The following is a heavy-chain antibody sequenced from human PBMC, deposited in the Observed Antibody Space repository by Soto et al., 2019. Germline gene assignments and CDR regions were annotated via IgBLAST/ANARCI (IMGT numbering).Heavy chain of an antibody. D-gene: IGHD3-9*01. J-gene: IGHJ4*02. CDR2: FRTGADDGTT. CDR3: ARDEYFDPSGPPYDY. CDR1: GFTFSSYS. Sequence: PGGSLRLSCAASGFTFSSYSMSWVRQAPGKGLEWVSGFRTGADDGTTYYADSVKGRFTISRDNSENTLFLQMNSLRAEDTAVYYCARDEYFDPSGPPYDYWGQGSLVTVSS. V-gene: IGHV3-23*01.